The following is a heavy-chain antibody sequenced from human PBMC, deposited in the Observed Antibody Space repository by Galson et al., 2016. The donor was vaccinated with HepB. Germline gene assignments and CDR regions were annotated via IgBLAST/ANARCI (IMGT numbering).Heavy chain of an antibody. Sequence: SLRLSCAASGFTFSIYAMSWVRQAPGKGLEWVSIISADGGSTHYADSLEGRFTISRDNSRNTLYLQMDSLRADDTAVYYCGRDRAVRSIDQWGQGALVTVSA. D-gene: IGHD6-19*01. V-gene: IGHV3-23*01. CDR3: GRDRAVRSIDQ. J-gene: IGHJ4*02. CDR1: GFTFSIYA. CDR2: ISADGGST.